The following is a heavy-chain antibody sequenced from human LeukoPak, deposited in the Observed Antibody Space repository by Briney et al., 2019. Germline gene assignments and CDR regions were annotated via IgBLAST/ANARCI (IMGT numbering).Heavy chain of an antibody. CDR2: INPSGGST. J-gene: IGHJ4*02. V-gene: IGHV1-46*01. CDR3: ARRELAGSTAYFDY. Sequence: ASVKVSCKASGYTFTSYYIHWVRQAPGQGLEWMGIINPSGGSTNYAQDFQGRVTMTKDTSTSTVYMELSSLRSEDTAVYYCARRELAGSTAYFDYWGQGTLVTVSS. CDR1: GYTFTSYY. D-gene: IGHD1-26*01.